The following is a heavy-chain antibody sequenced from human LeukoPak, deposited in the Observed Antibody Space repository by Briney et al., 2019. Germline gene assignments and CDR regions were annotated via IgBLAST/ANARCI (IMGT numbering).Heavy chain of an antibody. J-gene: IGHJ4*02. CDR2: INPSGGST. CDR3: ARDMGVVPAAMRYFDY. D-gene: IGHD2-2*01. CDR1: GYTFTSYY. V-gene: IGHV1-46*01. Sequence: ASVKVSCKASGYTFTSYYMHWVRQAPGQGLEWMGIINPSGGSTSYGQKFQGRVTMTRDTSTSTVYMEMSSLRSEDTAVYYCARDMGVVPAAMRYFDYWGQGTLVTVSS.